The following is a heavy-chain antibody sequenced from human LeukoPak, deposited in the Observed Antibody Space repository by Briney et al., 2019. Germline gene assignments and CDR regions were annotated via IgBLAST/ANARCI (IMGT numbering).Heavy chain of an antibody. CDR3: AKEGDNTGYRYFDD. V-gene: IGHV3-48*04. J-gene: IGHJ4*02. CDR2: INSSSGTI. Sequence: GGSLRLSCAASGFKLIGYSMNWVRQAPGKGLEWVSYINSSSGTILYADSVKGRFTISRDNAKNSLYLQMNSLRAEDTAVYYCAKEGDNTGYRYFDDWGQGTLVTVSS. D-gene: IGHD3-22*01. CDR1: GFKLIGYS.